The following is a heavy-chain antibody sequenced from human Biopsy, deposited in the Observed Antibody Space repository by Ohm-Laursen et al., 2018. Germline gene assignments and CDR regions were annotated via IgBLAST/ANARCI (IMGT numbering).Heavy chain of an antibody. D-gene: IGHD3-10*01. V-gene: IGHV1-69*06. Sequence: SSVKVSCKASGGTFTSYAISWVRQAPGQGLEWKGSIIPTFDTPTYAPDFQGRVTLTADKSPGTAHLDLSRLRSEDTAIYYCAGGAAKGNPYDHWGQGTLVTVSS. CDR3: AGGAAKGNPYDH. J-gene: IGHJ5*02. CDR1: GGTFTSYA. CDR2: IIPTFDTP.